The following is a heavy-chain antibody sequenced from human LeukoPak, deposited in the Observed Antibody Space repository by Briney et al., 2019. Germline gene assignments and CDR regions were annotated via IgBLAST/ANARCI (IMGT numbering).Heavy chain of an antibody. J-gene: IGHJ4*02. CDR1: GFTFSSYG. D-gene: IGHD3-22*01. Sequence: PGRSLRLSCAASGFTFSSYGMHWVRQAPGKGLEWVAVISYDGSNKYYADSVKGRFTISRDNSKNTLYLQMNSLRAEDTAVYYCTTDRIVVVTRSAFDYWGQGTLVTVSS. V-gene: IGHV3-30*03. CDR3: TTDRIVVVTRSAFDY. CDR2: ISYDGSNK.